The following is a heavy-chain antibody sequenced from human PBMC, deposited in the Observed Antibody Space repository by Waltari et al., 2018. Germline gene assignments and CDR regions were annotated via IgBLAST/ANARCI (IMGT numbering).Heavy chain of an antibody. Sequence: QVQLQESGPGLVKPSQTLSLTCTVSGGSISSGGYYWSWIRQHPGKGLEWIGYIYYSGSPYYNPSLKSRVTISVDTSKNQFSLKLSSVTAADTAVYYCARGGYYGSGSYNWYFDLWGRGTLVTVSS. CDR2: IYYSGSP. CDR3: ARGGYYGSGSYNWYFDL. D-gene: IGHD3-10*01. CDR1: GGSISSGGYY. V-gene: IGHV4-31*03. J-gene: IGHJ2*01.